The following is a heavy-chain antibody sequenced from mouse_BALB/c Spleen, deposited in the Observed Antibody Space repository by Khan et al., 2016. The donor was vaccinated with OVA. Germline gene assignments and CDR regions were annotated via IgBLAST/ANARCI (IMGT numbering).Heavy chain of an antibody. Sequence: EVELVESGGGLVQPGGSLKLSCAASGFTFSSYAMSWVRQTPEKGLEWVATISSGGNYTYYPDSVKGRFTISRDNAKSTLYLQMSSLTSEDTAMFYCARPPITTVVAASYWFFDVWGAGTTVTVSS. CDR1: GFTFSSYA. D-gene: IGHD1-1*01. CDR2: ISSGGNYT. V-gene: IGHV5-9-3*01. CDR3: ARPPITTVVAASYWFFDV. J-gene: IGHJ1*01.